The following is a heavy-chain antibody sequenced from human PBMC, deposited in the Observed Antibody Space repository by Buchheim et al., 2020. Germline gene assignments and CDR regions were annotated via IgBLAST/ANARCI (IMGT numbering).Heavy chain of an antibody. V-gene: IGHV4-39*01. CDR2: IYYSGST. D-gene: IGHD3-3*01. CDR3: ARHLLYDDFWSGHGGWFDP. Sequence: QLQLQESGPGLVKPSETLSLTCTVSGGSISSSSYYWGWIRQPPGKGLEWIGSIYYSGSTYYNPSLKSRVPISVDTSKNHFSLKLSSVTAADTAVYYCARHLLYDDFWSGHGGWFDPWGQGTL. CDR1: GGSISSSSYY. J-gene: IGHJ5*02.